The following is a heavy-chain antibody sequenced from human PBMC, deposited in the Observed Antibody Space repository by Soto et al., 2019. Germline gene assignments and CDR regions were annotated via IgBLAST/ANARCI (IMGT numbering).Heavy chain of an antibody. Sequence: GGSLRLSCAASGFTFSSYGMHWVRQAPGKGLEWVAVISYDGSNKYYADSVKGRFTISRDNSKNTLYLQMNSLRAEDTAVYYCATDKGGYCSGGSCYSSFYYGMDVWGQGTTVTVSS. D-gene: IGHD2-15*01. CDR2: ISYDGSNK. CDR3: ATDKGGYCSGGSCYSSFYYGMDV. J-gene: IGHJ6*02. V-gene: IGHV3-30*03. CDR1: GFTFSSYG.